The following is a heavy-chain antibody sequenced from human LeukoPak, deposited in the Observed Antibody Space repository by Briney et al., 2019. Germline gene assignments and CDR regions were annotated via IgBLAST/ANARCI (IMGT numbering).Heavy chain of an antibody. CDR2: ISHSGST. V-gene: IGHV4-34*01. D-gene: IGHD1-26*01. CDR1: GGSFSGYY. J-gene: IGHJ4*02. Sequence: SETLSLTCAVYGGSFSGYYWSWIRQPPGKGLEWIGEISHSGSTNYNPSLKSRVTISVDTSKNQFSLKLSSVTAADTAVYYCARVTDSGSYYFDYWGQGTLVTVSS. CDR3: ARVTDSGSYYFDY.